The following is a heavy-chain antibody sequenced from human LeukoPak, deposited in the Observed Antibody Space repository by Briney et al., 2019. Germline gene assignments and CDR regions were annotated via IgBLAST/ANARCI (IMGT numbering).Heavy chain of an antibody. CDR3: AKEGGGVGFDI. V-gene: IGHV3-23*01. Sequence: GGSLRLSCAASRFSFSTYAMSWVRQAPGKGLEWVSAISGSGGSTYYADSVKGRFTISRANSKNTLYLQMNSLRAEDTALYYCAKEGGGVGFDIWGQGTMVTVPS. J-gene: IGHJ3*02. D-gene: IGHD3-16*01. CDR2: ISGSGGST. CDR1: RFSFSTYA.